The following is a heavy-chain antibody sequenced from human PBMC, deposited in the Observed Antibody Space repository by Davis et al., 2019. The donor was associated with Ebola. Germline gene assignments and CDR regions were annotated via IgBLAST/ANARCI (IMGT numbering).Heavy chain of an antibody. D-gene: IGHD3-10*01. CDR2: ISSSGSTI. J-gene: IGHJ4*02. CDR3: ARPPLWFGEFASGPLDY. V-gene: IGHV3-11*01. CDR1: GFTFSDYY. Sequence: PGGSLRLSCAASGFTFSDYYMSWIRQAPGKGLEWVSYISSSGSTIYYADSVKGRFTISRDNAKNSLYLQMNSLRAEDTAVYYCARPPLWFGEFASGPLDYWGQGTLVTVSS.